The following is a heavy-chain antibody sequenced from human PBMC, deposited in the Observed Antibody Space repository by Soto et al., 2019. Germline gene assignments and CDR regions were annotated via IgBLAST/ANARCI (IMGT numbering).Heavy chain of an antibody. CDR2: IYYSGST. Sequence: QLQLQDSGPGLVKPSETLSLTCTVSGGSISSSNYYWGWIRQPPGKGLEWIGSIYYSGSTAYNSSLKSRVTMSVDTSKNQLSLRLSSVTAADTAVYYCASPTLGAFDIWGQGTMVTVSS. CDR3: ASPTLGAFDI. CDR1: GGSISSSNYY. D-gene: IGHD3-16*01. V-gene: IGHV4-39*01. J-gene: IGHJ3*02.